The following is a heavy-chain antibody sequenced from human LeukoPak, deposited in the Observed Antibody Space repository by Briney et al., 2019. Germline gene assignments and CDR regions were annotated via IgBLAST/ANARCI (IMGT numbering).Heavy chain of an antibody. CDR2: IYYSGTT. CDR1: GASISSYY. Sequence: SETLSLTCTVSGASISSYYWSWIRQSPGKGLEWIANIYYSGTTKYNPSLKSRVTISVDTSKNQFSLKLSSVTAADTAVYYCAGEKTAVGTYYFDYWGQGTLVTVSS. J-gene: IGHJ4*02. CDR3: AGEKTAVGTYYFDY. V-gene: IGHV4-59*12. D-gene: IGHD6-13*01.